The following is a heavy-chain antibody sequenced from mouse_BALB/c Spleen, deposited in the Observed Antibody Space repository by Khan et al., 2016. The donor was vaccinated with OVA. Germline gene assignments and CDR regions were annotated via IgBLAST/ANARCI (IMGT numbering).Heavy chain of an antibody. D-gene: IGHD1-1*01. Sequence: EVQLQESGPGLVKPSQSLSLTCTVTGYSITSNYAWNWIRQFPGNNLEWMGYISYSGSTNYNPTLKSRISITRDTSTNQFFLQLNSVTTEDTATYYCARGNYYGYTMDYWGQGTTITGSS. CDR1: GYSITSNYA. CDR3: ARGNYYGYTMDY. J-gene: IGHJ4*01. CDR2: ISYSGST. V-gene: IGHV3-2*02.